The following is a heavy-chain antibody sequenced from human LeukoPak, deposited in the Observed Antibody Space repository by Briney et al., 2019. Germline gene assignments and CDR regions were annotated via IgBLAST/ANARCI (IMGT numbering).Heavy chain of an antibody. V-gene: IGHV3-21*01. Sequence: GGSLRLSCAASGFTFSSYGMHWVRQAPGKGLEWVSSISSTSTYIYYADSVKGRFTISRDNAKNSLYLQMNSLRAEDTAVYYCARAKRQQLVLGNWFDPWGQGTLVTVSS. CDR2: ISSTSTYI. D-gene: IGHD6-13*01. J-gene: IGHJ5*02. CDR1: GFTFSSYG. CDR3: ARAKRQQLVLGNWFDP.